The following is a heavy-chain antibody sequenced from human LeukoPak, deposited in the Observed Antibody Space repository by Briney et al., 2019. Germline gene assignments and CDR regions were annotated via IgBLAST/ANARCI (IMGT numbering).Heavy chain of an antibody. Sequence: NPSEPLSLTCTVSGGSISSYYWSWIRQPAGKGLEWIGRIYTSGSTNYNPSLKRRVTMSVDTSKNQFSLKLSSVTAADTAVYYCARDNPPRTLDAFDIWGQGTMVTVSS. CDR2: IYTSGST. CDR3: ARDNPPRTLDAFDI. D-gene: IGHD1-14*01. CDR1: GGSISSYY. J-gene: IGHJ3*02. V-gene: IGHV4-4*07.